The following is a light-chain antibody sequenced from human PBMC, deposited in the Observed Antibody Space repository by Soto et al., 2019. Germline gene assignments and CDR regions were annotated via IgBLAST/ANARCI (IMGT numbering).Light chain of an antibody. CDR1: SSEVGGYNY. CDR3: SSYTRSSTYV. Sequence: QSVLTQPASVSGSPGQSITISCTGTSSEVGGYNYVSWYRQHPGRAPKLMNYDVSNRPSGVSKRFSGSKSGNTASLTFSGFQAEDEADYYCSSYTRSSTYVFGTGTKVTVL. V-gene: IGLV2-14*01. CDR2: DVS. J-gene: IGLJ1*01.